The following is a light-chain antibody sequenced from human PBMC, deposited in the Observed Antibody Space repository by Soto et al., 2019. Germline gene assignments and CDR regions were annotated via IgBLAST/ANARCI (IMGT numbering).Light chain of an antibody. CDR3: QQYNNWPLWT. CDR2: RTF. Sequence: EIVLTQSPGTLSLSPGERATLSCRASQSIASSYLAWYQQKPGQPPRLLLYRTFNRATGIPDRFSGSGSGTDFTLTISRLEPEDFAVYYCQQYNNWPLWTFGQGTKVEIK. V-gene: IGKV3-20*01. CDR1: QSIASSY. J-gene: IGKJ1*01.